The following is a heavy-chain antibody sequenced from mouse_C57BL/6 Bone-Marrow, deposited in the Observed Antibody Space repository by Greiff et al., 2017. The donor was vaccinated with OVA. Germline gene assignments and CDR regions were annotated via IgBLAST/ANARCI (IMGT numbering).Heavy chain of an antibody. V-gene: IGHV1-22*01. J-gene: IGHJ4*01. CDR1: GYTFTDYN. Sequence: VQLKQSGPELVKPGASVKMSCKASGYTFTDYNMHWVKQSHGKSLEWIGYINTNNGGTSYNQKFKGKATLTVNKSSSTAYMELRLLTSEVSAVYYCARAFYSRLYAMDYWGQGTSVTVSS. D-gene: IGHD1-1*01. CDR2: INTNNGGT. CDR3: ARAFYSRLYAMDY.